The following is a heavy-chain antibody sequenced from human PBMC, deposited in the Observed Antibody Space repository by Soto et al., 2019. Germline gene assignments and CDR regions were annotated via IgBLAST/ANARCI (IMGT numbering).Heavy chain of an antibody. V-gene: IGHV1-18*01. CDR1: GYTFTSYG. CDR3: AREGRGYYDILTGYYVDY. D-gene: IGHD3-9*01. CDR2: ISAYNGNT. J-gene: IGHJ4*02. Sequence: ASVKVSCKASGYTFTSYGISWVRHAPGQGLEWMGWISAYNGNTNYAQKLQGRVTMTTDTSTSTAYMELRSLRSDDTAVYYCAREGRGYYDILTGYYVDYWGQGTLVTVSP.